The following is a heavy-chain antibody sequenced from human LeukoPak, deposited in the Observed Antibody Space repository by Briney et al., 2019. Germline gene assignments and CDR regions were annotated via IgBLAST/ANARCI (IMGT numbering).Heavy chain of an antibody. Sequence: AGGSLRLSCAVSGFPFNVYWMSWVRQAPGKGLEWVASIKHDGNDKYYLDSVKGRFFISRDNAQNSLYLQMNSLRAEDTAVYYCARETVFGVVIPTYYFDYWGQGTLVTVSS. CDR1: GFPFNVYW. V-gene: IGHV3-7*01. CDR2: IKHDGNDK. D-gene: IGHD3-3*01. J-gene: IGHJ4*02. CDR3: ARETVFGVVIPTYYFDY.